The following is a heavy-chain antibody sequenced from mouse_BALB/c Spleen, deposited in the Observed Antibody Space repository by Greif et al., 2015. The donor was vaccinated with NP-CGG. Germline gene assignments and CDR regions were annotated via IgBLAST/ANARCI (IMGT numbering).Heavy chain of an antibody. CDR1: GYTFTSYW. V-gene: IGHV1S41*01. Sequence: DLVKPGASVKLSCKASGYTFTSYWINWIKQRPGQGLEWIGRIAPGSGSTYYNEMFKGKATLTVDTSSSTAYIQLSSLSSEDSAVYFCARNWDAMDYWGQGTSVTVSS. CDR3: ARNWDAMDY. D-gene: IGHD4-1*01. CDR2: IAPGSGST. J-gene: IGHJ4*01.